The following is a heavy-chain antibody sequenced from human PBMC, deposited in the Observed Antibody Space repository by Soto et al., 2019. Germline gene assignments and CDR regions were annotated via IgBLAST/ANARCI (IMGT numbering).Heavy chain of an antibody. J-gene: IGHJ6*02. CDR3: ARDTSYDFWSGSSPSYYYGMDV. D-gene: IGHD3-3*01. V-gene: IGHV3-48*03. Sequence: GGSLRLSCAAPGFTFSSYEMNWVRQAPGKGLEWVSYISSSGSTIYYADSVKGRFTISRDNAKNSLYLQMNSLRAEDTAVYYCARDTSYDFWSGSSPSYYYGMDVWGQGTTVTVS. CDR1: GFTFSSYE. CDR2: ISSSGSTI.